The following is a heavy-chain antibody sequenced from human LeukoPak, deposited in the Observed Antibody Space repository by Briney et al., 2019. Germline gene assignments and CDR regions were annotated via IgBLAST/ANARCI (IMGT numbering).Heavy chain of an antibody. V-gene: IGHV4-59*12. J-gene: IGHJ4*02. Sequence: PSETLSLTCTVSGASISSYYWSWIRQPPGKGLEWIGDIYYSGSIKYNPSLKSRVTISVDKSKNQFSLKLSSVTAADTAVYYCARGYCSSTNCYGRYYFDYWGQGTLVTVSS. CDR1: GASISSYY. D-gene: IGHD2-2*01. CDR2: IYYSGSI. CDR3: ARGYCSSTNCYGRYYFDY.